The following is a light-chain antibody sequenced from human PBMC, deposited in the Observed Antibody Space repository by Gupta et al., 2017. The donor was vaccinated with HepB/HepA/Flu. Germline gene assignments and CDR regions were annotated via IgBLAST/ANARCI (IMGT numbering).Light chain of an antibody. CDR1: QSVSSK. Sequence: EIVMTQSPATLSVSPGERATLSCRDSQSVSSKLAWYQQKPGQAPRLLIYGASNTAVGSTDGFGGGGDSKDFTRTSSGRQYEACAGYYEHQNNTLVTFGRGTKVEIK. CDR3: HQNNTLVT. J-gene: IGKJ4*01. CDR2: GAS. V-gene: IGKV3-15*01.